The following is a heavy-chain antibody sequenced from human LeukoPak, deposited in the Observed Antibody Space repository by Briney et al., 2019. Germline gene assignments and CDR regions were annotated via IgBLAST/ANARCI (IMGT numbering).Heavy chain of an antibody. D-gene: IGHD1/OR15-1a*01. CDR3: ARGTGKTKAFDI. Sequence: GGSLRLSCAASGFTFSDYYMTWIRQAPGKGLEWASSISSSSNYIYYADSVKGRFTISRDNTKNSVSLQMKSLRVEDAAVYYCARGTGKTKAFDIWGQGTMVTVSS. CDR1: GFTFSDYY. CDR2: ISSSSNYI. J-gene: IGHJ3*02. V-gene: IGHV3-11*06.